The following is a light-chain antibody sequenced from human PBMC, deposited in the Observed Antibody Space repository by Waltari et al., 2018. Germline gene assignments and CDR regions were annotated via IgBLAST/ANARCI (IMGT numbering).Light chain of an antibody. CDR3: QQYYNWPLT. CDR1: QSVSSS. J-gene: IGKJ4*01. Sequence: EIVMTQSPATLSVSPGERATLSCRASQSVSSSYLAWYQPKPGQAPRPRIYGASTRATGIPARFSGSGSGTEFTLTISSLQSEDFAVYYCQQYYNWPLTFGGGTKVEIK. V-gene: IGKV3-15*01. CDR2: GAS.